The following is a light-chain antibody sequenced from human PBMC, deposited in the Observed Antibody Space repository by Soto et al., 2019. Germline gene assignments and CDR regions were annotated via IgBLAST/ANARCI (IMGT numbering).Light chain of an antibody. Sequence: DIQMTQSPSSLSASVGNRVSITCRASQGISNYLASYQQKPGKVPKVLIYAASTLQPGVPSRFSGSGSGTDFTRTINSLQPDDIATYYCQNYDCAPITFGQGTRLEIK. J-gene: IGKJ5*01. CDR1: QGISNY. V-gene: IGKV1-27*01. CDR2: AAS. CDR3: QNYDCAPIT.